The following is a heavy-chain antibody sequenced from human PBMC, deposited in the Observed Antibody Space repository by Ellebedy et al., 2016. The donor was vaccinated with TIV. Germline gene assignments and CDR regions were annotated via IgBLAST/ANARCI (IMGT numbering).Heavy chain of an antibody. V-gene: IGHV3-21*01. CDR3: ARSGYSGYVGY. J-gene: IGHJ4*02. D-gene: IGHD5-12*01. CDR1: GFTFSSYS. CDR2: ISSSSSYI. Sequence: GESLKISXAASGFTFSSYSMNWVRQAPGKGLEWVSSISSSSSYIYYADSVKGRFTISRDNAKNSLYLQMNSLRAEDTAVYYCARSGYSGYVGYWGQGTLVTVSS.